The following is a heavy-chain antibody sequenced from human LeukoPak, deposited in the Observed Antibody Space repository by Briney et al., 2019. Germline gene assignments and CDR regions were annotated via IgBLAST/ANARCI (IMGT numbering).Heavy chain of an antibody. CDR3: ARQIMREYYYGSGSRPNAFDI. J-gene: IGHJ3*02. D-gene: IGHD3-10*01. V-gene: IGHV5-51*01. Sequence: GESLKISCKGAGYSFTNYWIGWVRQMSGNGLEWMGIIYPGDSDIRYSPSFQGQVTISADKSINTAYLQWSGLKASDTAMYYCARQIMREYYYGSGSRPNAFDIWGQGTMVTVSS. CDR2: IYPGDSDI. CDR1: GYSFTNYW.